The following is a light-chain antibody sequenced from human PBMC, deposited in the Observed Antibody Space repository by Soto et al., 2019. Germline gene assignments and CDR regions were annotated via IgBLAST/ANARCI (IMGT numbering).Light chain of an antibody. Sequence: IVLEQSPATLSLSRGERASLSCRASQGVSRYLAWYQQKPGQSPRLLIYGGSSRATGIPVRFSGSGSETDFTPTITRLEPEDFAMYYCQQYNGYSHSFGQVTMVDIK. V-gene: IGKV3-11*01. CDR1: QGVSRY. CDR3: QQYNGYSHS. CDR2: GGS. J-gene: IGKJ2*01.